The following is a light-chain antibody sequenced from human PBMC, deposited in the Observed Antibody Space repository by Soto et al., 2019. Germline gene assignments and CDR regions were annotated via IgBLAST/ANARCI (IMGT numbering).Light chain of an antibody. V-gene: IGKV3-11*01. CDR1: QSVSIY. CDR3: QQRSNWPPGLT. Sequence: ETVLTQSPATLSLSPRERATLSCRASQSVSIYLAWYQQKPGQAPRLLIYDASNRATGIPFRFSGSGSGTDFTLTISSLEPEDFAVYYCQQRSNWPPGLTFGGGTKVDIK. CDR2: DAS. J-gene: IGKJ4*01.